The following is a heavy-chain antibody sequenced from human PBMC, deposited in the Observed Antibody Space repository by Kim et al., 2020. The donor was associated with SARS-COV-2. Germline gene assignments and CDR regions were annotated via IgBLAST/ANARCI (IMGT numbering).Heavy chain of an antibody. V-gene: IGHV1-69*13. CDR2: IIPIFGTA. D-gene: IGHD3-3*01. CDR3: ARGTITIFGVDEYYYYGMDV. Sequence: SVKVSCKASGGTFSSYAISWVRQAPGQGLEWMGGIIPIFGTANYAQKFQGRVTITADESTSTAYMELSSLRSEDTAVYYCARGTITIFGVDEYYYYGMDVWGQGTTVTVSS. J-gene: IGHJ6*02. CDR1: GGTFSSYA.